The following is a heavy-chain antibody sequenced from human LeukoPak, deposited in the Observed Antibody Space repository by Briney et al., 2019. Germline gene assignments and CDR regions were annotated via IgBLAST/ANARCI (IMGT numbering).Heavy chain of an antibody. D-gene: IGHD3-22*01. CDR2: ISGSGGSA. J-gene: IGHJ4*02. CDR3: AKPGTYYYDSSGYPN. Sequence: GGSLRLSCAASGFTFSSYAMSWVRQAPGKGLEWVSAISGSGGSAYYADSVKGRFTISRDNSKNTLYLQMNSLRAEDTAVYYCAKPGTYYYDSSGYPNWGQGTLVTVSS. V-gene: IGHV3-23*01. CDR1: GFTFSSYA.